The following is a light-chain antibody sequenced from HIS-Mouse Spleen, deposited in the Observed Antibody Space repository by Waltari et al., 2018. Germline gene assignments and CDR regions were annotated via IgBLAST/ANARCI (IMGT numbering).Light chain of an antibody. Sequence: QSALTQPRSVSGSPGQSVTISCTGTSSDVGGYNYFSWYQQHPGKAPKLMIYDVSKRPSGVPDRFSGSKSGNTASLTISGLQAEDEADYYCCSYAGGYTWVFGGGTKLTVL. CDR3: CSYAGGYTWV. CDR2: DVS. V-gene: IGLV2-11*01. J-gene: IGLJ3*02. CDR1: SSDVGGYNY.